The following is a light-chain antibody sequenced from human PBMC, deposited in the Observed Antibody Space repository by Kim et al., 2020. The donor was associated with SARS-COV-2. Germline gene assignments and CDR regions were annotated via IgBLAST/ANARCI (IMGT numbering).Light chain of an antibody. V-gene: IGKV4-1*01. J-gene: IGKJ5*01. Sequence: DIVMTQSPDSLAVSLGERATINCKSSQSVLYSSNNKNYLAWYQQKPGQPPKLLIYWASTRESGVPDRFSGSGSGTDFTLTISSLQAEDVAVYYWQKYYSTPITFGQGTRLEIK. CDR1: QSVLYSSNNKNY. CDR3: QKYYSTPIT. CDR2: WAS.